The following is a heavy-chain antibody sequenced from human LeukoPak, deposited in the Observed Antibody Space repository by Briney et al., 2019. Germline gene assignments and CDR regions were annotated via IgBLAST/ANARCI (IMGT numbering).Heavy chain of an antibody. V-gene: IGHV4-34*01. CDR2: INHSGST. D-gene: IGHD1-7*01. CDR1: GGSFSGYY. Sequence: TSETLSLTCAVYGGSFSGYYWSWIRQPPGKGLEWIGEINHSGSTNYNPSLKSRVTISVDTSKNQFSLKLSSVTAADTAVYYCASSTGTTSEALSGLNYWGQGTLVTVSS. CDR3: ASSTGTTSEALSGLNY. J-gene: IGHJ4*02.